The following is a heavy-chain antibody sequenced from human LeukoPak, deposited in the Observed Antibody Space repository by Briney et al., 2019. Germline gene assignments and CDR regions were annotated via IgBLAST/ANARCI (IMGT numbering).Heavy chain of an antibody. Sequence: PSETLSLTCTVSGGSISSYYWSWIQQPPGKGLEWIGYIYYSGSTNYNPSLKSRVTISVDTSKNQFSLKLSSVTAADTAVYYCARGQGTVTTHWGQGTLVTVSS. CDR1: GGSISSYY. J-gene: IGHJ4*02. V-gene: IGHV4-59*12. CDR2: IYYSGST. D-gene: IGHD4-17*01. CDR3: ARGQGTVTTH.